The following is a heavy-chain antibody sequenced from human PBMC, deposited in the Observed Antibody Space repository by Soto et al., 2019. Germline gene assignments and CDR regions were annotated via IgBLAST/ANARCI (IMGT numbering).Heavy chain of an antibody. Sequence: PGESLKISCKGSEYNFNQYWIGWVRQMPGKGLEWMGVIYPGDSDTRYSPSLPGQVTISADKSSSAAYLQWSSLQASDTATYYCARSLVNGAYEAFDVWGQGTMVTV. D-gene: IGHD2-8*01. J-gene: IGHJ3*01. V-gene: IGHV5-51*01. CDR2: IYPGDSDT. CDR1: EYNFNQYW. CDR3: ARSLVNGAYEAFDV.